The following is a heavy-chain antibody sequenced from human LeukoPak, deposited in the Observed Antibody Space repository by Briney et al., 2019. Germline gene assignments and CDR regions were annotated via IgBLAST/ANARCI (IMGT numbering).Heavy chain of an antibody. D-gene: IGHD4-17*01. CDR3: ARVNGDYFSGEYYFDY. CDR2: ISSSSSTI. J-gene: IGHJ4*02. Sequence: GGSLRLSCAASGFTFSSYSMNWVRQAPGKGLEWASYISSSSSTIYYADSVKGRFTISRDNAKNSLYLQMNSLRDEDTAVYYCARVNGDYFSGEYYFDYWGQGTLVTVSS. CDR1: GFTFSSYS. V-gene: IGHV3-48*02.